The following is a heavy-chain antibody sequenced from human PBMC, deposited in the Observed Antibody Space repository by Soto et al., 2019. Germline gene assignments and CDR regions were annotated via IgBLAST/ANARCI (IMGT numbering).Heavy chain of an antibody. J-gene: IGHJ4*02. CDR2: IIPILGIT. V-gene: IGHV1-69*08. CDR3: ARDLEGPLIDY. CDR1: RGTFISYT. Sequence: QVQLVQSGAEVQKPGSSVKVSCKASRGTFISYTISWVRQAPGQGLEWMGRIIPILGITKYAQKFQGRVTVTADTSTSTAYMELSSLRSEDTAVYYCARDLEGPLIDYWGQGTLVTVSS.